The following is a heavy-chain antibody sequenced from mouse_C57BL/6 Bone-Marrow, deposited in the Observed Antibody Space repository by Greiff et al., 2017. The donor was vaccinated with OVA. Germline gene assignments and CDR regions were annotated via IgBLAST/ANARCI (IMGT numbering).Heavy chain of an antibody. Sequence: VKLQQPGAELVKPGASVKMSCKASGYTFTSYWITWVKQRPGQGLEWIGDIYPGSGSTNYNEKFKSKATLTVDTSSSTAYMQLSSLTSEDSAVYYCARRYYGSSYHYAMDYWGQGTSVTVSS. CDR3: ARRYYGSSYHYAMDY. CDR2: IYPGSGST. J-gene: IGHJ4*01. CDR1: GYTFTSYW. V-gene: IGHV1-55*01. D-gene: IGHD1-1*01.